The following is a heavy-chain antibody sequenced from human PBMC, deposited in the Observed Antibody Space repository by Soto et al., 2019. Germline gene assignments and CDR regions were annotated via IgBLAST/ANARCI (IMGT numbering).Heavy chain of an antibody. D-gene: IGHD3-10*01. Sequence: ASVKVSCKASGYTFTSYGISWVRQAPGQGLEWMGWISAYNGNTNYAQKLQGRVTMTTDTSTSTAYMELRSLRSDDTAVYYCARGLTPPRWFGENIGWFDPWGQGTLVTVSS. V-gene: IGHV1-18*01. CDR1: GYTFTSYG. CDR2: ISAYNGNT. CDR3: ARGLTPPRWFGENIGWFDP. J-gene: IGHJ5*02.